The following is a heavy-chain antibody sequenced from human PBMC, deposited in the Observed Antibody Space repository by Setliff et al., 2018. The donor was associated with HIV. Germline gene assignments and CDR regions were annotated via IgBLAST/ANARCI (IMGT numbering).Heavy chain of an antibody. CDR2: IIPLFGTT. CDR1: GGTFSSYA. Sequence: GASVKVSCKPSGGTFSSYAINWVRQAPGQGLEWMGKIIPLFGTTNYAQTFQGRVTITADKSTHTAYLELSSLRSEDTAMYYCARGVDCGGDCYPDYWGQGTLVTVSS. V-gene: IGHV1-69*06. D-gene: IGHD2-21*01. J-gene: IGHJ4*02. CDR3: ARGVDCGGDCYPDY.